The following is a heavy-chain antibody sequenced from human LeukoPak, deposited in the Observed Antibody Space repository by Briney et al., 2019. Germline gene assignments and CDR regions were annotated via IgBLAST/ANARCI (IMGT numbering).Heavy chain of an antibody. Sequence: GRSLRLSCAGSGFIFNNYAMHWVRQPPGKGLEWASGISWNSGTIDYADSVGGRFTISSDNAKNSLYLQMDSLRVEDTAFYYCAKDNRRHYTSGPNPDSLHWGQGALVTVSS. CDR2: ISWNSGTI. V-gene: IGHV3-9*01. CDR3: AKDNRRHYTSGPNPDSLH. D-gene: IGHD6-19*01. CDR1: GFIFNNYA. J-gene: IGHJ4*02.